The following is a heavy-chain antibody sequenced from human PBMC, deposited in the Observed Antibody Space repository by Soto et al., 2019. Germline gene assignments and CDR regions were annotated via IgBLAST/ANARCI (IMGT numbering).Heavy chain of an antibody. D-gene: IGHD3-10*01. J-gene: IGHJ6*02. CDR1: GFTFSSYA. Sequence: EVQLLESGGGLVQPGGSLRLSCAASGFTFSSYAMSWVRQAPGKGLEWVSAISGSGGSTYYADSVKGRFTISRDNSKNTLYLQMNSLRAEDTAVYYCAKGVWFGELVYYYHGMDVWGQGTTVTVSS. V-gene: IGHV3-23*01. CDR3: AKGVWFGELVYYYHGMDV. CDR2: ISGSGGST.